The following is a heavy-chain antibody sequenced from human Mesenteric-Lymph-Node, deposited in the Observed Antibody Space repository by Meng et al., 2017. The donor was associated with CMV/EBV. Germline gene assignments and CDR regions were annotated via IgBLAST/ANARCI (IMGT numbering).Heavy chain of an antibody. J-gene: IGHJ3*02. V-gene: IGHV3-49*04. CDR1: GFTFGDYA. CDR2: IRSKAYGGTT. D-gene: IGHD1-1*01. CDR3: TRDRVPEGAFDI. Sequence: GESLKISCTASGFTFGDYAMSWVRQAPGKGLEWVGFIRSKAYGGTTEYAASVKGRFTISRDDSKSIAYLQMNSLKTEDTAVYYCTRDRVPEGAFDIWGQGTMVTVSS.